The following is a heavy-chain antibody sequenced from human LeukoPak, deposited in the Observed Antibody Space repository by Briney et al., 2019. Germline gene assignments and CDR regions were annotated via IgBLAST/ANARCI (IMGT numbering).Heavy chain of an antibody. Sequence: SETLSLTCTVSGGSISSSSYYWGWIRQPPGKGLEWIGSIYYSGSTYYNPSLKSRVTISVDTSKNQFSLKLSSVTAADTAVYYCARARYFETRDRDHNWFDPWGQGTLVTVSS. CDR3: ARARYFETRDRDHNWFDP. J-gene: IGHJ5*02. V-gene: IGHV4-39*07. D-gene: IGHD3-9*01. CDR1: GGSISSSSYY. CDR2: IYYSGST.